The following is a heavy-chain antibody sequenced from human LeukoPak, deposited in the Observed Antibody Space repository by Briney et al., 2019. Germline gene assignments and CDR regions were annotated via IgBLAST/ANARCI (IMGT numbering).Heavy chain of an antibody. Sequence: GGSLRLSCAASGFTFSSYGMHWARQAPDKGLEWVAFIRYDGSNKYYADSVKGRFTISRDNSKNTLYLQMNSLRAEDTAVYYCAKDGTTPASYGYWGQGTLVTVSS. V-gene: IGHV3-30*02. CDR3: AKDGTTPASYGY. D-gene: IGHD1/OR15-1a*01. J-gene: IGHJ4*02. CDR1: GFTFSSYG. CDR2: IRYDGSNK.